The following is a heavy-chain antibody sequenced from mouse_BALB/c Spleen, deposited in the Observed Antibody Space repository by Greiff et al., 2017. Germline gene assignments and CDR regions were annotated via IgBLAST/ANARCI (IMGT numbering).Heavy chain of an antibody. Sequence: VKLMESGPELVKPGASVKMSCKASGYTFTSYYIHWVKQRPGQGLEWIGWIYPGDGSTKYNEKFKGKTTLTADKSSSTAYMLLSSLTSEDSAIYFCARGNFMDYWGQGTSVTVSS. CDR3: ARGNFMDY. CDR1: GYTFTSYY. V-gene: IGHV1S56*01. D-gene: IGHD2-1*01. J-gene: IGHJ4*01. CDR2: IYPGDGST.